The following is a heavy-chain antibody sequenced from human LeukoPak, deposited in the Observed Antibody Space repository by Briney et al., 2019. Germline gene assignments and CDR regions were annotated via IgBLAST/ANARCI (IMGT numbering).Heavy chain of an antibody. J-gene: IGHJ4*02. CDR3: AKASWVSNVDAVL. Sequence: GGSLTLSCAAVGFTFKNYAMSWVRQSPARGLEWVSSLRGDGETFYADSVKGRFTLSRDHSRNTVFLQLNNLRVEDTAIYYCAKASWVSNVDAVLWGRGTVVTVSS. V-gene: IGHV3-23*01. CDR1: GFTFKNYA. D-gene: IGHD3-16*01. CDR2: LRGDGET.